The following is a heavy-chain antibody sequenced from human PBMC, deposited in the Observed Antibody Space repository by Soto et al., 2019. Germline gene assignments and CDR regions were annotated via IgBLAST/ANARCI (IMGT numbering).Heavy chain of an antibody. Sequence: QLQLQESGPGLVKPSETLSLTCTVSGGSISSSSYYWGWIRQPPGKGLEWIGSIYYSGSTYYNPSLKRRVTISVDTSKNQFSLKLSSVTAADTAVYYCASNLGYCSGGSCYALGSRVDYWGQGTLVTVSS. CDR3: ASNLGYCSGGSCYALGSRVDY. CDR1: GGSISSSSYY. CDR2: IYYSGST. J-gene: IGHJ4*02. D-gene: IGHD2-15*01. V-gene: IGHV4-39*01.